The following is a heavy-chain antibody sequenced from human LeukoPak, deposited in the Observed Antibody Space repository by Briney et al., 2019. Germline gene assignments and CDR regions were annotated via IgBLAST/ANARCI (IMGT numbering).Heavy chain of an antibody. CDR2: IYYSGST. Sequence: PSETLSLTCTVSGGSISSYYWSWIRQPPGKGLEWIGYIYYSGSTNYNPSLKSRVTISVDTSKNQFSLKLSSVTAADTAVYYCARLGPGMAAAGLFDPWGQGTLVTVSS. J-gene: IGHJ5*02. D-gene: IGHD6-13*01. V-gene: IGHV4-59*08. CDR1: GGSISSYY. CDR3: ARLGPGMAAAGLFDP.